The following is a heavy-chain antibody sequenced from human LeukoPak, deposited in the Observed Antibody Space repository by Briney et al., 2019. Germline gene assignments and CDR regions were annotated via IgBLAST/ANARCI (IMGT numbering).Heavy chain of an antibody. J-gene: IGHJ6*03. V-gene: IGHV4-34*01. CDR3: ARRYDSSGYYNVVDYYYMDV. Sequence: SETLSLTCTVSGGSISSYYWSWIRQPPGKGLEWIGEINHSGSTNYNPSLKSRVTISVDTSKNQFSLKLSSVTAADTAVYYCARRYDSSGYYNVVDYYYMDVWGKGTTVTISS. D-gene: IGHD3-22*01. CDR2: INHSGST. CDR1: GGSISSYY.